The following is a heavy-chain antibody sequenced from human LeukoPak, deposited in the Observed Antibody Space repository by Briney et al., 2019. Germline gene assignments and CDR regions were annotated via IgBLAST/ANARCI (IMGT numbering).Heavy chain of an antibody. V-gene: IGHV3-30*18. D-gene: IGHD6-19*01. CDR3: AKGRYSSGWNWYFDL. J-gene: IGHJ2*01. Sequence: GGSLRLSCSASGFTFSSYGMHWVRQAPGKGLEWVAVISYDGSNKDYADSVKGRFTISRDNSKNTLYLQMNSLRAEDTAVYYCAKGRYSSGWNWYFDLWGRGTLVTVSS. CDR1: GFTFSSYG. CDR2: ISYDGSNK.